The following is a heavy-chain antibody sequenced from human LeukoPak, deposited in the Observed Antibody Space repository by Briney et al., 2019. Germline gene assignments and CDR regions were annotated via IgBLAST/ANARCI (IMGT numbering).Heavy chain of an antibody. Sequence: SETLSLTCTVSGGSISSGSYYWGWIRQPPGKGLEWIGSIYYSGSTYYNPSPKNRVTISVDTSKNQFSLKLNSVTAADTAVYYCARWVQGYCSSTSCQQHDAFDIWGQGTMVTVSS. CDR2: IYYSGST. CDR3: ARWVQGYCSSTSCQQHDAFDI. CDR1: GGSISSGSYY. J-gene: IGHJ3*02. D-gene: IGHD2-2*01. V-gene: IGHV4-39*01.